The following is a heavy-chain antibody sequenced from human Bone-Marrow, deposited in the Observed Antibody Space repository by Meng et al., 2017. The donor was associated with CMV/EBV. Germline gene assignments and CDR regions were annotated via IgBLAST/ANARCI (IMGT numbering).Heavy chain of an antibody. CDR1: GFTVSSNY. CDR2: IYSGGSI. V-gene: IGHV3-53*01. J-gene: IGHJ5*01. Sequence: GESLKISCAAFGFTVSSNYMSWVRQAAGKGLEWVSVIYSGGSIYYAESVRGRFTISRDNSNTLYLQMNNLRVEDTAMYYCARGKPEGTSGNWGWFDSWGQGPLVTVSS. D-gene: IGHD7-27*01. CDR3: ARGKPEGTSGNWGWFDS.